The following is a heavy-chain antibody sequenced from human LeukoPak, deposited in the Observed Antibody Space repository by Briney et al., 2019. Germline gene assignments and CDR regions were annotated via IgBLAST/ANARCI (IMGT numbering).Heavy chain of an antibody. CDR2: IRGSGGST. CDR3: AKSVRLLADFDY. V-gene: IGHV3-23*01. Sequence: GGSLRLSCAASGFTFSSYAMSWVRQAPGKGLEWVLAIRGSGGSTYYADSVKGRFTISRDNSKNTLYLQMNSLRAEDTAVYYCAKSVRLLADFDYWGQGTLVTVSS. J-gene: IGHJ4*02. CDR1: GFTFSSYA. D-gene: IGHD2-15*01.